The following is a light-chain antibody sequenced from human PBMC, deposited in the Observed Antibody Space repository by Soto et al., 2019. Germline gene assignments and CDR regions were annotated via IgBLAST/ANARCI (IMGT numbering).Light chain of an antibody. J-gene: IGLJ1*01. CDR1: SSDVGGYNY. CDR3: SSYTSSSTYV. V-gene: IGLV2-14*01. CDR2: EVS. Sequence: QSALTQPASVSGSPGQSITISCTGTSSDVGGYNYVSWYQQHPGKAHKLMIYEVSNRPSGVSNRFSGYKSGNTASLTISVLQADDEADYYCSSYTSSSTYVFGTGTKVTVL.